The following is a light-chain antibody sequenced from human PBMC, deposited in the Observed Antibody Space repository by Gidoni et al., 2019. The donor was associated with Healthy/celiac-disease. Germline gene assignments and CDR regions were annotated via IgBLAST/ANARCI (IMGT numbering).Light chain of an antibody. CDR2: KAS. CDR3: QQSRT. V-gene: IGKV1-5*03. Sequence: DIQMTQSPSTLSASVGDRVTITCRASQSISSWLAWYQQKPGKAPKLLIYKASSLESGVPSRFSGSGSGTEFTLTISSLQPDDFATYYCQQSRTFGQGTKVESK. J-gene: IGKJ1*01. CDR1: QSISSW.